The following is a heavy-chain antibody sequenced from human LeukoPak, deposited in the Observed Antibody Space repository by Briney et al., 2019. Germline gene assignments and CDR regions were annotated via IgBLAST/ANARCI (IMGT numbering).Heavy chain of an antibody. Sequence: GASVKVSCKASGGTFSSYAISWVRQAPGQGLEWMGRIIPILGIANYAQKFQGRVTITADKSTSTAYMELSSLRSEDTAVYYCASRGYSGYDYGDYAVYWGQGTLVTVSS. CDR1: GGTFSSYA. CDR3: ASRGYSGYDYGDYAVY. CDR2: IIPILGIA. J-gene: IGHJ4*02. D-gene: IGHD5-12*01. V-gene: IGHV1-69*04.